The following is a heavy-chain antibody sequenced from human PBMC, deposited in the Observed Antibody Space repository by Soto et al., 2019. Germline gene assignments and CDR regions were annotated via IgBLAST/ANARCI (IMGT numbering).Heavy chain of an antibody. CDR1: GFTFSSYW. V-gene: IGHV3-74*01. D-gene: IGHD6-13*01. Sequence: SGGSLRLSCAASGFTFSSYWMHWVRQAPGKGLVWVSRINSDGSSTSYADSVKGRFTISRDNAKNTLYLQMDSLRAEDTAVYYCARVRISSWYYYGMDVWGQGTTVTVSS. CDR2: INSDGSST. CDR3: ARVRISSWYYYGMDV. J-gene: IGHJ6*02.